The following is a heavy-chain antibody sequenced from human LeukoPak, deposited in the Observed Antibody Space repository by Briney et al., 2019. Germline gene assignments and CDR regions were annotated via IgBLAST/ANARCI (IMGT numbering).Heavy chain of an antibody. CDR3: ARGGDRSFDY. CDR1: GISISSNLW. V-gene: IGHV4-4*02. CDR2: IHHSGSI. Sequence: SETLSLTCAVSGISISSNLWWTWVRQPPGKGLEWIAEIHHSGSINYNPSLKSRVTISVDKAKNQFSLNLNSVTAADMAVYYCARGGDRSFDYWGQGTLVTVSS. J-gene: IGHJ4*02. D-gene: IGHD3-10*01.